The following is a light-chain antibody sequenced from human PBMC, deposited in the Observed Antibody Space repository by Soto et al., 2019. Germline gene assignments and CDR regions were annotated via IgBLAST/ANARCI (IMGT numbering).Light chain of an antibody. J-gene: IGKJ1*01. CDR3: LQYQSYWT. CDR1: QSIIRQ. V-gene: IGKV1-5*03. Sequence: DIQMTQSPSTLSASVGDRVSITCSASQSIIRQLAWYQQKPGKAPNLLIYQASNLETGVPSRFTGSGSGTEFTLTISSLQPDDLATYYCLQYQSYWTFGQGTKVEVK. CDR2: QAS.